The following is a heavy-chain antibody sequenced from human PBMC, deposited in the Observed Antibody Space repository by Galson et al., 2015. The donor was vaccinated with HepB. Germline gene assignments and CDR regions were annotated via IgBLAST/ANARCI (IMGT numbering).Heavy chain of an antibody. V-gene: IGHV1-46*01. J-gene: IGHJ6*02. D-gene: IGHD1-14*01. CDR3: ARGGSVPEGRVPGGYYYYGMDV. CDR1: GYSFTRHY. Sequence: SVKVSCKASGYSFTRHYMHWVRQAPGQGLEWMGIISPSGGSTSYAQKFQGRVTITADESTSTAYMELSSLRSEDTAVYYCARGGSVPEGRVPGGYYYYGMDVWGQGTTVTVSS. CDR2: ISPSGGST.